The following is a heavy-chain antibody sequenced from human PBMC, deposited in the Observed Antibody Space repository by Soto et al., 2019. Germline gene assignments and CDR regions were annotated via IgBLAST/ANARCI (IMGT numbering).Heavy chain of an antibody. Sequence: PSETLSLTCTVSGGSISSYYWSWIRQPPGKGLEWIGYIYYSGSTNYNPSLKSRVTISVDTSKNQFSLKLSSVTAADTAVYYCARMGYYDFWSGYYYDYWGQGTLVTVS. CDR1: GGSISSYY. CDR3: ARMGYYDFWSGYYYDY. CDR2: IYYSGST. V-gene: IGHV4-59*01. J-gene: IGHJ4*02. D-gene: IGHD3-3*01.